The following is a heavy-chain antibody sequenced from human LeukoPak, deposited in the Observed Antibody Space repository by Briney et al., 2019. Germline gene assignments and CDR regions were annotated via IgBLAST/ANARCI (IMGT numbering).Heavy chain of an antibody. D-gene: IGHD3-10*01. CDR2: ISGSGGGT. CDR1: GFTFSSYV. Sequence: PGGSLRLSCAASGFTFSSYVMNWVRQAPGKGLEWVSSISGSGGGTFYADSVKGRFAISRDNSKNTVHLQMHSLSADDTAVYYCARAPHTNTWFRGMDVWGQGTTVTVSS. J-gene: IGHJ6*02. V-gene: IGHV3-23*01. CDR3: ARAPHTNTWFRGMDV.